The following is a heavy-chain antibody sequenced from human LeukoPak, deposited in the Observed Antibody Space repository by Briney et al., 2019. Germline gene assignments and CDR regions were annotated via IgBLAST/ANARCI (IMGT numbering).Heavy chain of an antibody. Sequence: KPSETLSLTCAVYGGSFSAYYWSWIRQPPGKGLEWIGEINHSGSTNYNPSLKSRVTMSVDTSKNQFSLKLNSVTAADTAVYYCARGGRFAPIVAVVAATQLMDVWGKGTTVTVSS. J-gene: IGHJ6*04. CDR1: GGSFSAYY. CDR3: ARGGRFAPIVAVVAATQLMDV. CDR2: INHSGST. V-gene: IGHV4-34*01. D-gene: IGHD2-15*01.